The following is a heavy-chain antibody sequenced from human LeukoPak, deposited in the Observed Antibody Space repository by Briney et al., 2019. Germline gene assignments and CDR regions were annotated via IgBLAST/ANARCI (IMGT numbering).Heavy chain of an antibody. V-gene: IGHV4-59*01. CDR3: ARSYDFWTGYYDF. D-gene: IGHD3-3*01. Sequence: PSETLSLTCSVSGGSLSTYSWNWIRQSPGKELEWIGHIFYGGTTNYNPSLKSRVNISVDTSKNQFSLKLKSVTAADTAVYYCARSYDFWTGYYDFWGLGALVTVSS. CDR2: IFYGGTT. J-gene: IGHJ4*02. CDR1: GGSLSTYS.